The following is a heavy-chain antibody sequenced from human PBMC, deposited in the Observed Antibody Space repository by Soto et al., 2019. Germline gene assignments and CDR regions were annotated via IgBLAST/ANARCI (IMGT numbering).Heavy chain of an antibody. CDR2: INPSGGST. J-gene: IGHJ6*03. V-gene: IGHV1-46*03. CDR1: GYTFTSYY. Sequence: GASVKVSCKASGYTFTSYYMHWVRQAPGQGLEWMGIINPSGGSTSYAQKFQGRVTMTRDTSTSTVYMELSSLRSEDTAVYYCARVAEASSSDRYYYYYMDGWGKGTTVTVSS. D-gene: IGHD6-6*01. CDR3: ARVAEASSSDRYYYYYMDG.